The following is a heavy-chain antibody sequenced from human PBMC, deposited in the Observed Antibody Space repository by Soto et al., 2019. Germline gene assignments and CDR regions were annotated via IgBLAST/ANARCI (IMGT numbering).Heavy chain of an antibody. V-gene: IGHV4-39*01. CDR2: IYYSGST. CDR3: ARHTPAISISDH. CDR1: GCSISSSSYY. D-gene: IGHD2-15*01. J-gene: IGHJ4*02. Sequence: QLQLQESGPGLVKPSETLSLTCTVSGCSISSSSYYWGWIRQPPGKGLEWIGRIYYSGSTYYNPSLKSRVTLSVDTSKNQFSLKLSSVTAADTAVYYCARHTPAISISDHWGQGTLVTVSS.